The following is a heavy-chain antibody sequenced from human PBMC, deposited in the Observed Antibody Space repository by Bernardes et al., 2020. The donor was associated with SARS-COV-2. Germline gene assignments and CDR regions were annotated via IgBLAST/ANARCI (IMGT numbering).Heavy chain of an antibody. CDR3: AVASPYKWIDP. CDR1: GDSISSGDNY. CDR2: IYYSGST. V-gene: IGHV4-30-4*01. J-gene: IGHJ5*02. Sequence: SETLSLTCTVSGDSISSGDNYWTWIRQSPGKGLECIGYIYYSGSTYYNPSLKSRVSMSLDTSKNRFSLRLNSLTAADTAVYYCAVASPYKWIDPWGQGTLVTVSS. D-gene: IGHD5-12*01.